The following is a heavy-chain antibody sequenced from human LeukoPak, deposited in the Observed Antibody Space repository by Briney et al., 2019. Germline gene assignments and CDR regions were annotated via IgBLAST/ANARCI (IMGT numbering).Heavy chain of an antibody. J-gene: IGHJ4*02. CDR1: GRSISSYY. Sequence: SETLSLTCTVSGRSISSYYWSWIRQPAGKGLEGIGRIYTSGSTNYNPSLKSRVTMSVDTSKNQFSLKLSSVTAADTAVYYCARGGMERPFDYWGQGTLVTVSS. D-gene: IGHD1-1*01. V-gene: IGHV4-4*07. CDR2: IYTSGST. CDR3: ARGGMERPFDY.